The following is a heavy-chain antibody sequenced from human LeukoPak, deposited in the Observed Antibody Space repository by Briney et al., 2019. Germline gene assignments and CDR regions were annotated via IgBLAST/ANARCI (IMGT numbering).Heavy chain of an antibody. D-gene: IGHD3-9*01. CDR1: GGSISSYY. V-gene: IGHV4-59*01. J-gene: IGHJ6*03. CDR3: ARGRSYDILTGYSYYYYYMDV. CDR2: IYYSGST. Sequence: SETLSLTCTVSGGSISSYYWSWIRQPPGKGLEWIGYIYYSGSTNYNPSLKSRVTISVDTSKNQFSLKLSSVTAADTAVYYCARGRSYDILTGYSYYYYYMDVWGKGTTVTISS.